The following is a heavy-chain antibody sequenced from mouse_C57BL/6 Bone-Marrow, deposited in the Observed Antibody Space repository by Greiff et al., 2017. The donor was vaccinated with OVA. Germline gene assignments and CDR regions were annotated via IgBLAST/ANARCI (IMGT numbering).Heavy chain of an antibody. CDR2: IYPGSGNT. D-gene: IGHD3-2*02. J-gene: IGHJ3*01. V-gene: IGHV1-66*01. CDR1: GYSFTSYY. Sequence: QVQLKESGPELVKPGASVKISCKASGYSFTSYYIHWVKQRPGQGLEWIGWIYPGSGNTKYNEKFKGKATLTADTSSSTAYMQLSSLTSEDSAVYYCARGRSGWFAYWGQGTLVTVSA. CDR3: ARGRSGWFAY.